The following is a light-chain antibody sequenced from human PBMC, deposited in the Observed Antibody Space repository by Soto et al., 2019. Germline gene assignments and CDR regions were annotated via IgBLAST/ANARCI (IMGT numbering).Light chain of an antibody. J-gene: IGLJ1*01. CDR1: SSDVGRDIY. CDR3: SSYTSSSTYV. CDR2: EVN. Sequence: QSVLTQPASVSGSPGQSITISCTGTSSDVGRDIYVSWYQQHPGKAPKLMIFEVNNRPSGVSTRFSGSRSGNTASLTISGLQAEDEADYYCSSYTSSSTYVFGTGTKVTVL. V-gene: IGLV2-14*01.